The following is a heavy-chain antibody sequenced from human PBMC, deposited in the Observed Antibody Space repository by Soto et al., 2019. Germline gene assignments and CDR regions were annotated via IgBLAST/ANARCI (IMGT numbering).Heavy chain of an antibody. J-gene: IGHJ6*02. V-gene: IGHV5-51*01. CDR1: GYSFTSYW. Sequence: GESLKISCKGSGYSFTSYWIGWVRQMPGKGLEWMGIIYPGDSDTRYSPSFQGQVTISADKSISTAYLQWSSLKASDTAMYYCARVVVATIPTYYYYGMDVWGQGTTVTVS. CDR3: ARVVVATIPTYYYYGMDV. CDR2: IYPGDSDT. D-gene: IGHD5-12*01.